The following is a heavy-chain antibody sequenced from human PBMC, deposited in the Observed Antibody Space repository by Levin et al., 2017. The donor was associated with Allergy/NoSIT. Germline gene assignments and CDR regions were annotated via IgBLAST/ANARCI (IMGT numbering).Heavy chain of an antibody. CDR3: ARVIGTARYFDY. J-gene: IGHJ4*02. D-gene: IGHD1/OR15-1a*01. V-gene: IGHV4-34*01. Sequence: SQTLSLTCAVYGGSFSGYYWSWIRQPPGKGLEWIGEINHSGSTNYNPSLKSRVTISVDTSKNQFSLKLSSVTAADTAVYYCARVIGTARYFDYWGQGTLVTVSS. CDR2: INHSGST. CDR1: GGSFSGYY.